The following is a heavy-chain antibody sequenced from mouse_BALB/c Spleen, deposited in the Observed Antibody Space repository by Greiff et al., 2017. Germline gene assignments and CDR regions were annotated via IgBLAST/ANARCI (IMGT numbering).Heavy chain of an antibody. Sequence: EVQRVESGGGLVKPGGSLKLSCAASGFTFSSYAMSWVRQSPEKRLEWVAEISSGGSYTYYPDTVTGRFTISRDNAKNTLYLEMSSLRSEDTAMYYCARYGNPRYFDVWGAGTTVTVSS. CDR3: ARYGNPRYFDV. D-gene: IGHD2-1*01. J-gene: IGHJ1*01. CDR1: GFTFSSYA. CDR2: ISSGGSYT. V-gene: IGHV5-9-4*01.